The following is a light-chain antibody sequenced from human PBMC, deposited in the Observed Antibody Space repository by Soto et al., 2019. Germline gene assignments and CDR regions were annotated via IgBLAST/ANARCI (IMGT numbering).Light chain of an antibody. CDR1: QSVSSN. V-gene: IGKV3-15*01. CDR2: GAS. CDR3: QKCGVAPFT. Sequence: EIVMTQSPATLSVSPGEIATLSCSASQSVSSNLAWYQQKPGQAPRLLIYGASTRATGIPARFSGSGSGTEFTLTISSLQPEDVATYYCQKCGVAPFTFGGGTKVDIK. J-gene: IGKJ4*01.